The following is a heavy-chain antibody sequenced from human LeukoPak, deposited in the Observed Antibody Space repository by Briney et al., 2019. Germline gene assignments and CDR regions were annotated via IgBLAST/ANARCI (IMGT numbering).Heavy chain of an antibody. D-gene: IGHD1-1*01. CDR3: PRRDVLNGDWKYIDH. CDR2: INGGGDHT. V-gene: IGHV3-23*01. J-gene: IGHJ4*02. Sequence: PGGSLRLSCAASGFTFSTYSMNWVRQAPGKGLEWVSAINGGGDHTYYADSVKGRFTISRDNSKNTLYFHLNSLRADDTAVYYCPRRDVLNGDWKYIDHWGQGTLVTVSS. CDR1: GFTFSTYS.